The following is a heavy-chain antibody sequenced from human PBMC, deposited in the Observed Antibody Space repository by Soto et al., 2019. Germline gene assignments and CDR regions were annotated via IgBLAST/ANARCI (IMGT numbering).Heavy chain of an antibody. CDR1: GFTFDDYG. Sequence: GGSLRLSCEASGFTFDDYGMSWVRQAPGKGLEWVSGINWNGGSTGYADSVKGRFTISRDNAKNSLYLQMHSLRAEDTALYHCGRGVHPKYSSYFYYMDVWGKGTTVTVSS. CDR3: GRGVHPKYSSYFYYMDV. V-gene: IGHV3-20*01. D-gene: IGHD1-1*01. J-gene: IGHJ6*03. CDR2: INWNGGST.